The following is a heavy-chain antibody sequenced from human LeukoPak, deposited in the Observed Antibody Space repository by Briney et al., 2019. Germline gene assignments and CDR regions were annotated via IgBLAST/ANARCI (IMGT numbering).Heavy chain of an antibody. CDR2: IRYDGSNK. D-gene: IGHD1-26*01. CDR1: GFTFSSNG. J-gene: IGHJ4*02. CDR3: AKDEEGATGYYFDY. V-gene: IGHV3-30*02. Sequence: GGSLRLSCVASGFTFSSNGMHWVRQAPGKGLEWVAVIRYDGSNKYYADSVKGRFTISRDNPKNTLYLQMNSLRAEDTAVYYCAKDEEGATGYYFDYWGQGTLVTVSS.